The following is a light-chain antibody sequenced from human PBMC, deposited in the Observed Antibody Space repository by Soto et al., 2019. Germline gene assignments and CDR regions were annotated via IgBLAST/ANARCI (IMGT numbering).Light chain of an antibody. CDR2: QVN. V-gene: IGLV2-8*01. CDR1: RGDIGGYNF. J-gene: IGLJ1*01. CDR3: NSYAGSNNYV. Sequence: QSALTQPPSASGSPGQSVTISCTGTRGDIGGYNFVSWYQQHPGKAPKLISYQVNKRPSGVPDRVSGSKSGNTASLTVSGLQAEDEAEYYCNSYAGSNNYVFGAGTKVPVL.